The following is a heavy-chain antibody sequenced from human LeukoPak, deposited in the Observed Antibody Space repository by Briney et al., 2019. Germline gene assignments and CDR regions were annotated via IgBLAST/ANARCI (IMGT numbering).Heavy chain of an antibody. D-gene: IGHD3-3*01. Sequence: SGGSLRLSCAASGFTFSDYYMSWIRQPPGKGLEWIGEINHSGSTNYNPSLKSRVTISVDTSKNQFSLKLSSVTAADTAVYYCARSAKSDYDFWSGSIDYWGQGTLVTVSS. V-gene: IGHV4-34*01. CDR3: ARSAKSDYDFWSGSIDY. CDR2: INHSGST. J-gene: IGHJ4*02. CDR1: GFTFSDYY.